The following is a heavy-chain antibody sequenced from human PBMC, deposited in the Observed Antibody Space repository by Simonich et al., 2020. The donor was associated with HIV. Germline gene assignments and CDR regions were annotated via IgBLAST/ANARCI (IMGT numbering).Heavy chain of an antibody. J-gene: IGHJ4*02. Sequence: EVQLVESGGGLVQPGGSLRLSFAASGFTFSSYWMNWVRQAPREWRVVVSRNNGDGSSTSYADSVKGRFTISRDNAKNTLYLQMNSLRAEDTAVYYCARARGYSYGYFDYWGQGTLVTVSS. CDR3: ARARGYSYGYFDY. D-gene: IGHD5-18*01. V-gene: IGHV3-74*01. CDR2: NNGDGSST. CDR1: GFTFSSYW.